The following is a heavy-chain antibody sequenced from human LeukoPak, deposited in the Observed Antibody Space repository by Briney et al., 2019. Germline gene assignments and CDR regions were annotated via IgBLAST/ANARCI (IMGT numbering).Heavy chain of an antibody. Sequence: GGSLRLSCAASGFSFSVCAMHWLRQAPGKGLEWVATISYDGNNKHYTDSVEGRFTISRDNSKNTLYLQMNTLRVEDTAMYYCVRGVTIYDSSGYFDYWGQGTLVTVSS. J-gene: IGHJ4*02. CDR3: VRGVTIYDSSGYFDY. CDR1: GFSFSVCA. D-gene: IGHD3-22*01. V-gene: IGHV3-30-3*01. CDR2: ISYDGNNK.